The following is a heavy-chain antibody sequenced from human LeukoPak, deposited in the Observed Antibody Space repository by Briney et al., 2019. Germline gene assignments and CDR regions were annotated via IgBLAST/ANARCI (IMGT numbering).Heavy chain of an antibody. D-gene: IGHD3-3*01. CDR1: GFTFSSYW. CDR3: ARDPYYDIWSGYYGSGRYYFDY. J-gene: IGHJ4*02. V-gene: IGHV3-7*01. CDR2: IKQDGSEK. Sequence: QPGGSLRLSCAASGFTFSSYWMSWVRQAPGKGLEWVANIKQDGSEKYYVDSVKGRFTISRDNAKNSLYLQMNSLRAEDTAVYYCARDPYYDIWSGYYGSGRYYFDYWGQGTLVTVSS.